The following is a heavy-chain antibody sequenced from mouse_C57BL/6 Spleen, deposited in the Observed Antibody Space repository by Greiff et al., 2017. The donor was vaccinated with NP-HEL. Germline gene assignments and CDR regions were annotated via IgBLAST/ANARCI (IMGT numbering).Heavy chain of an antibody. J-gene: IGHJ3*01. CDR2: ISNLAYSI. Sequence: EVQVVESGGGLVQPGGSLKLSCAASGFTFSDYGMAWVRQAPRKGPEWVAFISNLAYSIYYADTVTGRFTISRENAKNTLYLEMSSLRSEDTAMYYCAREGDYGSSFAYWGQGTLVTVSA. CDR3: AREGDYGSSFAY. V-gene: IGHV5-15*01. CDR1: GFTFSDYG. D-gene: IGHD1-1*01.